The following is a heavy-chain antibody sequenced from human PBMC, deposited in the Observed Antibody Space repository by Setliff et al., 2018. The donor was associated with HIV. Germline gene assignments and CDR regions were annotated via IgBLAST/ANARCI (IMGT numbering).Heavy chain of an antibody. V-gene: IGHV3-74*03. CDR2: RNTDGSST. Sequence: GGSLSLSCAASGFTFSSYWMHWVRQAPGKGLVWVSRRNTDGSSTKYADSVKGRFTISRDNAKNTLYLQMDSLRGEDTAVYYCARGYYGSDLQNAMDVWGQGTTVTVSS. CDR1: GFTFSSYW. CDR3: ARGYYGSDLQNAMDV. J-gene: IGHJ6*02. D-gene: IGHD3-10*01.